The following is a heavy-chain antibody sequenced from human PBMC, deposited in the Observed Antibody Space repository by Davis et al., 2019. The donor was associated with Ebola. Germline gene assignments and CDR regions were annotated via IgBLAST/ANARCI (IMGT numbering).Heavy chain of an antibody. Sequence: MPSETLSLTCTVSGGSISSYYWSWIRQPPGKGLEWIGNIYSSGGTNYNPSLKSRVTMSVDTAKNQFSLKLSSVTAADTAVYYCARDRHAYGLDVWGQGTTVTVSS. CDR3: ARDRHAYGLDV. V-gene: IGHV4-59*12. CDR2: IYSSGGT. CDR1: GGSISSYY. J-gene: IGHJ6*02.